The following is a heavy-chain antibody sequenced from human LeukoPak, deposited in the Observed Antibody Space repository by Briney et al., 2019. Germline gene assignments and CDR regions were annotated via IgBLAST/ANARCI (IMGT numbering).Heavy chain of an antibody. D-gene: IGHD6-13*01. V-gene: IGHV3-23*01. Sequence: GGSLRLSCAASGFTFSSYAMSWVRQAPGKGLEWVSAISGSGGSTYYADSVKGRFTISRDNSKNTLYLQMNSLRAEDTAVYYWAKDHAQRIAAPETIDDYGGQGTLVTSPQ. CDR2: ISGSGGST. J-gene: IGHJ4*02. CDR3: AKDHAQRIAAPETIDDY. CDR1: GFTFSSYA.